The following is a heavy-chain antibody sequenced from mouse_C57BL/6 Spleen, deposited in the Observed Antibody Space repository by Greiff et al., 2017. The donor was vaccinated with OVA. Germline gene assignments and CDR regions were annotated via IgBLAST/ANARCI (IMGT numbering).Heavy chain of an antibody. CDR2: IDPSDSET. Sequence: VQLQQPGAELVRPGSSVKLSCKASGYTFTSYWMHWVKQRPIQGLEWIGNIDPSDSETHYNQKFKDKATLTVDKSSSTAYMQLSSLTSEDSAVYYCARSYYGSSYPWFAYWGQGTLVTVSA. D-gene: IGHD1-1*01. CDR1: GYTFTSYW. V-gene: IGHV1-52*01. CDR3: ARSYYGSSYPWFAY. J-gene: IGHJ3*01.